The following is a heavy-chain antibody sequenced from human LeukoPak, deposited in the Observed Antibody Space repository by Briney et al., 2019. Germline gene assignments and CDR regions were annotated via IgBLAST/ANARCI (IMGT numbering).Heavy chain of an antibody. Sequence: SVKVSCKASGGTFSSYAISWVRQAPGQGLEWMGGIIPIFGTANYAQKFQGRVTITTDESTSTAYMELSSLRSEDTAVYYCARETERWSPVGYYYYYMDVRGKGTTVTVSS. J-gene: IGHJ6*03. D-gene: IGHD5-24*01. V-gene: IGHV1-69*05. CDR1: GGTFSSYA. CDR2: IIPIFGTA. CDR3: ARETERWSPVGYYYYYMDV.